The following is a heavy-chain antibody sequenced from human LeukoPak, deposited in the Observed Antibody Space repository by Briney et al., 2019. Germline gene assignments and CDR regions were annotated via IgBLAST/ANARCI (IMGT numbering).Heavy chain of an antibody. D-gene: IGHD3-3*01. CDR3: AKGGTYYDFWSGPVYGMDV. CDR1: GFTFSSYA. Sequence: GGSLRLSCAASGFTFSSYAMSWVRQAPGKGLEWVSAISGSGGSTYYADSVKGRFTISRDNSKNTLYLQMNSLRAEDTAVYYCAKGGTYYDFWSGPVYGMDVWGQGTTVTVSS. CDR2: ISGSGGST. J-gene: IGHJ6*02. V-gene: IGHV3-23*01.